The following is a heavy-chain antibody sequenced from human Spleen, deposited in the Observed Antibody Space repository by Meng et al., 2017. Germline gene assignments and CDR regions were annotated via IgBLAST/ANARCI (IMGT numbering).Heavy chain of an antibody. CDR2: ISYDGSNK. Sequence: GGSLRLSCAVSGVTFSGSDIHWVRQAPGKGLEWVAVISYDGSNKYYADSVKGRFTISRDNSKNTLYLQMNSLRAEDTAVYYCARVPIPVEMAAIHAYYYYGMDVWGQGTTVTVSS. D-gene: IGHD5-24*01. CDR1: GVTFSGSD. J-gene: IGHJ6*02. CDR3: ARVPIPVEMAAIHAYYYYGMDV. V-gene: IGHV3-30*01.